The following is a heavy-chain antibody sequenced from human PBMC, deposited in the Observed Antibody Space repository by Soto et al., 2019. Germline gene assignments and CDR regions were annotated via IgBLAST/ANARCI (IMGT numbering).Heavy chain of an antibody. J-gene: IGHJ5*02. CDR1: GGTFSSYA. Sequence: ASVKVSCKASGGTFSSYAISWVRQAPGQGLEWMGGIIPIFGTANYAQKFQGRVTITADESTSTAYMELSSLRSEDTAVYYCAGSRSITDWFDPWGQGTLVTVSS. V-gene: IGHV1-69*13. D-gene: IGHD6-6*01. CDR3: AGSRSITDWFDP. CDR2: IIPIFGTA.